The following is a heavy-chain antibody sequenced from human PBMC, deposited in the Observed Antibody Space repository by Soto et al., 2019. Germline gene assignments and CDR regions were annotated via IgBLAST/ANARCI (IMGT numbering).Heavy chain of an antibody. CDR2: IYWDDDK. Sequence: QITLKESGPTLVRPTQTLTLTCTVSGFSLDTWGVGVGWIRQSPGKAPEWLALIYWDDDKRYSPSLKNRLTITKDTSKNQVVLTLTNMDPVDTVTYYCARALGSWGSYYFDLWGQGTLVTVSS. CDR1: GFSLDTWGVG. V-gene: IGHV2-5*02. J-gene: IGHJ4*02. CDR3: ARALGSWGSYYFDL. D-gene: IGHD3-16*01.